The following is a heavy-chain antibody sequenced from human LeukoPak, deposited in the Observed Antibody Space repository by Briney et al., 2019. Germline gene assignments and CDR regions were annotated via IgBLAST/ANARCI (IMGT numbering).Heavy chain of an antibody. Sequence: PGGSLRLSCAASEFSVGSNYMTWDRQAPGKGLEWVSLIYSGGSTYYADSVKGRFTISRDNSKNTLYLQMNSLRAEDTAVYYCARDLNARSSFELGYWGQGTLVTVSS. CDR2: IYSGGST. CDR3: ARDLNARSSFELGY. CDR1: EFSVGSNY. J-gene: IGHJ4*02. D-gene: IGHD6-13*01. V-gene: IGHV3-66*01.